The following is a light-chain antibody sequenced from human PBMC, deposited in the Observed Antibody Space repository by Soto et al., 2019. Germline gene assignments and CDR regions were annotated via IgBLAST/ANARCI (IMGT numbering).Light chain of an antibody. CDR3: QQYNDWPPYT. V-gene: IGKV3-15*01. Sequence: EIVMTQSPATLSVSPGERATLSCRASQSVSSNLAWYQQKPGQAPRLLIYGASTRATGIPARFSGSGSGTEFTLTSISLQSEDFALYFCQQYNDWPPYTFGQGTKLEIK. CDR1: QSVSSN. CDR2: GAS. J-gene: IGKJ2*01.